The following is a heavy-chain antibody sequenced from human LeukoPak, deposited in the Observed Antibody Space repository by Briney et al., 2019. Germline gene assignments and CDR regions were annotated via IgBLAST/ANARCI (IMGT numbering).Heavy chain of an antibody. CDR3: ARDPMGYCSSTSCYSAFDI. J-gene: IGHJ3*02. V-gene: IGHV3-48*04. CDR1: GFTFSSYT. CDR2: ISSTSSTI. D-gene: IGHD2-2*01. Sequence: GGSLRLSCAASGFTFSSYTMHWVRQAPGKGLEWVSYISSTSSTIFYADSVKGRFTISRDNAENSVYLQMNSLRVEDTAVYYCARDPMGYCSSTSCYSAFDIWGQGTMVTVSS.